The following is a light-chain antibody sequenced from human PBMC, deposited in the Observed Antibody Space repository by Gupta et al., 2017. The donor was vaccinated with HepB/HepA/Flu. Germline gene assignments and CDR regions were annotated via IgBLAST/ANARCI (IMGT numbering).Light chain of an antibody. CDR1: QGISSY. Sequence: DIQLTQSPSFLSASVGDRVTITCRASQGISSYLAWYQQKPGKAPKLLIYAASTLQSGVPSRFSGSGSGTEFTLTISILHPEDFATYYCQQLNSYPSSFGQGTKVEIK. V-gene: IGKV1-9*01. CDR2: AAS. J-gene: IGKJ2*03. CDR3: QQLNSYPSS.